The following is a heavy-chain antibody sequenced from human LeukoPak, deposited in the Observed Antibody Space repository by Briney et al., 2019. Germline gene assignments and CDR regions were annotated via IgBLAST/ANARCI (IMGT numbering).Heavy chain of an antibody. Sequence: GESLKISCQASGYNFTNYWIGWVRQMPGKGLEWMGIIYPVDSDTRYSPSFQGQVTISANKSISTAYLQWSSLKASDTAMYCCARHVGLTSYISSFNYWGQGTLVTVSS. CDR2: IYPVDSDT. CDR1: GYNFTNYW. V-gene: IGHV5-51*01. D-gene: IGHD2-2*01. CDR3: ARHVGLTSYISSFNY. J-gene: IGHJ4*02.